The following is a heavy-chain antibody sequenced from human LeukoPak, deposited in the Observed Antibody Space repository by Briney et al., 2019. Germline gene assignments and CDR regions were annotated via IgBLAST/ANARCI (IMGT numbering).Heavy chain of an antibody. CDR1: GSSISSDYY. V-gene: IGHV4-38-2*02. D-gene: IGHD3-10*01. Sequence: SSETLSLTCTVSGSSISSDYYWGWIRQPPGKGLEWIGNVYRTGSTYYNPSLTSRVIMSIDTSKNQFSLKLSSVTAADTAVYYCARDLSITLIRGVTFDYWGQGALVTVSS. CDR2: VYRTGST. J-gene: IGHJ4*02. CDR3: ARDLSITLIRGVTFDY.